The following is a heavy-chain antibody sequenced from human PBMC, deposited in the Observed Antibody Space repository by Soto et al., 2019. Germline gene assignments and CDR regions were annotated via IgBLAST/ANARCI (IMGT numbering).Heavy chain of an antibody. CDR3: ARRYSSGWYDFDY. CDR1: GGSISSSSYY. J-gene: IGHJ4*02. Sequence: PSETLSLTCTVSGGSISSSSYYWGWIRQPPGKGLEWIGSIYYSGSTYYNPSLKSRVTISVDTSKNQFSLKLSSVTAADTAVYYCARRYSSGWYDFDYWGQGTLVTVSS. V-gene: IGHV4-39*01. CDR2: IYYSGST. D-gene: IGHD6-19*01.